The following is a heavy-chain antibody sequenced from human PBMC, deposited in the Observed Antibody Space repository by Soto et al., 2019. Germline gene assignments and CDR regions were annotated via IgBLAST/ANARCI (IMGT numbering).Heavy chain of an antibody. CDR1: GFTFSGSA. D-gene: IGHD4-17*01. CDR2: IRSKANSYAT. V-gene: IGHV3-73*01. CDR3: TRPDYGDFAFDI. Sequence: GGSLRLSCAASGFTFSGSAMYWVRQASGKGLEWVGRIRSKANSYATAYAASVKGRFTISRDDSKNTAYLQMNSLKTEDTAVYYCTRPDYGDFAFDIWGQGTMVTVSS. J-gene: IGHJ3*02.